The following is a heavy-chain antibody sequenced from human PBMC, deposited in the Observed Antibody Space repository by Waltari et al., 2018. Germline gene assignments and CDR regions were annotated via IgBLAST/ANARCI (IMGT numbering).Heavy chain of an antibody. Sequence: EVQLVASGGGLVQPGGYLRLSCPASGITFSSYGMNWVRQAPGKGLEWISYISGSGTTIYYADSVKGRFTISRDDAENSLYLQMNSLRAEDTALYYCARRFDSWGQGTRVTVSS. CDR2: ISGSGTTI. J-gene: IGHJ4*02. CDR3: ARRFDS. V-gene: IGHV3-48*03. CDR1: GITFSSYG.